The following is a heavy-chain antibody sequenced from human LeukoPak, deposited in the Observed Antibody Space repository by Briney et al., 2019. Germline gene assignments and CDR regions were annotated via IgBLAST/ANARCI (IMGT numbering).Heavy chain of an antibody. D-gene: IGHD6-13*01. Sequence: GGSLRLSCAASGFTFSSYWMSWVRQAPGKGREGVANIKQDGSEKYYVDSVKGRFTISRDNAKNSLYLQMNSLRAEDTAVYYCARDPHSRIAAASDYWGQGTLVTVSS. CDR1: GFTFSSYW. J-gene: IGHJ4*02. CDR3: ARDPHSRIAAASDY. V-gene: IGHV3-7*01. CDR2: IKQDGSEK.